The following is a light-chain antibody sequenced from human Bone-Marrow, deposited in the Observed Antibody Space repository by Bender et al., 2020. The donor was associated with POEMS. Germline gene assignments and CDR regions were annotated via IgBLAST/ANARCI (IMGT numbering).Light chain of an antibody. V-gene: IGLV1-44*01. CDR2: INN. CDR3: IADTSTSTYV. CDR1: SSNIGTNP. J-gene: IGLJ1*01. Sequence: QSVLTQPPSASGTPGQRVTISCSGSSSNIGTNPVNWYQQLPGTAPKLLIYINNQRPSGVPARCSVSTSGTSASLAISGLQSEDEADYYCIADTSTSTYVFGTGTKVTVL.